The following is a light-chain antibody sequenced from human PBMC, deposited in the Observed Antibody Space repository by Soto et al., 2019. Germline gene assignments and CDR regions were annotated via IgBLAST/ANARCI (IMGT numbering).Light chain of an antibody. Sequence: ERVMTQSPATLSVSPGERATLSCRASQSVGSNLAWYQQKPGQAPRLLIFGASSRATGVPARFSGSGSGTEFTLTINSLQSEDFAVYYCQQYGSSPRTVGQGTKVDSK. CDR2: GAS. CDR3: QQYGSSPRT. V-gene: IGKV3-15*01. CDR1: QSVGSN. J-gene: IGKJ1*01.